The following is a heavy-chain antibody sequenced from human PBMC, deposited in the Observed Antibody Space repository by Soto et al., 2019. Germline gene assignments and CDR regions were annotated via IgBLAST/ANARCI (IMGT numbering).Heavy chain of an antibody. D-gene: IGHD2-15*01. V-gene: IGHV3-33*01. CDR1: GFSFSVYG. CDR3: AAWAEGATEVH. J-gene: IGHJ4*02. CDR2: IWYDASKQ. Sequence: GSLRLSCETSGFSFSVYGMHWVRQAPGKGLEWVAVIWYDASKQFYAASVEGRFTISRDNSKAILYLQMNSLRAEDTAVYYCAAWAEGATEVHWGQGTLVTVSS.